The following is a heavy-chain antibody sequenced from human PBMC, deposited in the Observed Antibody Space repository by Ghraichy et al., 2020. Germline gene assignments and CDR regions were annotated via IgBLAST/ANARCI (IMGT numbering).Heavy chain of an antibody. V-gene: IGHV4-38-2*02. Sequence: SQTLSLTCTVSGYYISSGYYWGWIKQRPGKGLEWIGSIYHSGSTYYNPSLKSRVTISVDTSKNQFSLKLSSVTAADTAVYYCARERGVLLWFGESQKARMPSWGQVSLVTFSP. CDR3: ARERGVLLWFGESQKARMPS. CDR2: IYHSGST. CDR1: GYYISSGYY. D-gene: IGHD3-10*01. J-gene: IGHJ1*01.